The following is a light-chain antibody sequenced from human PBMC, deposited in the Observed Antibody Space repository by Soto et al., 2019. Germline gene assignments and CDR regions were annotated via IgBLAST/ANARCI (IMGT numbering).Light chain of an antibody. Sequence: EIVLTQSPGTLSLSPGERATLSCRASQSVGNNYLAWYQQKPGQAPRLLIHTASSRASGIPDRFSGSGSGTDFTLPISRLEPDDFAVYYCHHHAVAPLTFGGGTKVEIK. CDR2: TAS. CDR1: QSVGNNY. V-gene: IGKV3-20*01. CDR3: HHHAVAPLT. J-gene: IGKJ4*01.